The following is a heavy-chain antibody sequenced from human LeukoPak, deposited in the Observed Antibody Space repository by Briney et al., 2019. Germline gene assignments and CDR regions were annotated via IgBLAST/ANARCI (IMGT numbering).Heavy chain of an antibody. Sequence: GGSLRLSSAASGFTFRSYSTNWVREAPGKGLEWVSYISSSSSTIYYADSVKGRFTISRDNAKNSLYLQMNSLRAEDTAVYYCATNRAYWGQGTLVTVSS. CDR2: ISSSSSTI. V-gene: IGHV3-48*01. D-gene: IGHD1-14*01. CDR1: GFTFRSYS. J-gene: IGHJ4*02. CDR3: ATNRAY.